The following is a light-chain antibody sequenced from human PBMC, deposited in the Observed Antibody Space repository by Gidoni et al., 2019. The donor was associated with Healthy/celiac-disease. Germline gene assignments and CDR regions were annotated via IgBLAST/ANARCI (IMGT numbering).Light chain of an antibody. CDR2: KDT. CDR3: QSADSSGTSLV. CDR1: ALPKQY. V-gene: IGLV3-25*02. J-gene: IGLJ3*02. Sequence: SYELTQPPSVSVSPGQTARITCSGDALPKQYAYWYQQRPGQAPVLVIFKDTERPSGIPERFSGSRSGTPVTLTISGVQAEDEAEYYCQSADSSGTSLVFGGGTKLTVL.